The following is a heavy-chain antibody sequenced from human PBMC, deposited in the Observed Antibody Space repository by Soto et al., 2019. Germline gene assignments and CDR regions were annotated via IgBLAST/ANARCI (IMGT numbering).Heavy chain of an antibody. J-gene: IGHJ4*02. CDR3: ARLEGLATIPYYFDF. V-gene: IGHV4-39*01. CDR1: DDSINSDKYY. Sequence: QLQLQESGPGLVKPSETLSLTCSVSDDSINSDKYYWGWIRQPPGKGLEWIGSIYYRGNDYYNPSLRTRVTISLDKSKSQCSLKLNSVTAADSAVYFCARLEGLATIPYYFDFWGPGALVTVSS. CDR2: IYYRGND. D-gene: IGHD3-9*01.